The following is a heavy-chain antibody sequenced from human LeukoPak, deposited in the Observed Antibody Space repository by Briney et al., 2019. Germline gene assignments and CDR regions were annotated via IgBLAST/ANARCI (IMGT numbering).Heavy chain of an antibody. V-gene: IGHV4-4*07. CDR2: IHSSGST. J-gene: IGHJ6*03. D-gene: IGHD3-22*01. CDR1: GVSITSYY. CDR3: ARDRYYYDSSGYKYMDV. Sequence: SETLSLTCTVSGVSITSYYWTWIRQPAGKGLEWIGRIHSSGSTNYNPSLKSRVTMSVDTSKNQFSLKLNFVTAADTAVYYCARDRYYYDSSGYKYMDVWGKGTTVTVSS.